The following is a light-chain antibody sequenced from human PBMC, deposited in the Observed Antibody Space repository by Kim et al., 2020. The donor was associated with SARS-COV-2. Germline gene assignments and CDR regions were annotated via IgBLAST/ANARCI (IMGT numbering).Light chain of an antibody. CDR1: QSVSSY. V-gene: IGKV3-11*01. Sequence: LPPGERVTLSCRASQSVSSYLAWYQQKPGQAPRLLIYHASNRATGIPARFSGGGSGTDFSLTISSLEPEDFAVYYCQQRSNWPLTFGGGTKVDIK. J-gene: IGKJ4*01. CDR3: QQRSNWPLT. CDR2: HAS.